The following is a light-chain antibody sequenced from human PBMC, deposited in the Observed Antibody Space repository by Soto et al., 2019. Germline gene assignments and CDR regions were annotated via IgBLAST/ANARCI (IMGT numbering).Light chain of an antibody. V-gene: IGKV1-39*01. CDR2: SAS. CDR1: QSISIY. J-gene: IGKJ5*01. CDR3: QQSYSTPLT. Sequence: DIQMTQSPSSLSASVGDRVTITCRASQSISIYLTWYQHKPGNAPKLLIYSASSLQSGVPPKFSGSGSGTDFTLTINSLQPEDFATYYCQQSYSTPLTFGQGTRLEIK.